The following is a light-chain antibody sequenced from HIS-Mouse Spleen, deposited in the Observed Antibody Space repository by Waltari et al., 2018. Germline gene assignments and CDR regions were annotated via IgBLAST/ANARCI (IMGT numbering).Light chain of an antibody. CDR1: NIGRKS. V-gene: IGLV3-21*03. J-gene: IGLJ1*01. CDR3: QVWDSSSDHYV. CDR2: DDS. Sequence: SYVLTQPPSVSVAPGKTARITCGGNNIGRKSVHWYQQKPGQAPVLVVYDDSARPSGSPERFSGSNSGNTATLTISRVEAGDEADYYCQVWDSSSDHYVFGTGTKVTVL.